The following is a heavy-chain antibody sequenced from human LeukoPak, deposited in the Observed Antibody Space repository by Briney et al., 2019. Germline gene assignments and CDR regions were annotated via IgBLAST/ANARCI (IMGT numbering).Heavy chain of an antibody. D-gene: IGHD1-26*01. Sequence: KTGGSLRLSCAASGFTFSDYTMNRVRQAPAKGLEWVSAISSHSSYIYYADSVKGRFTISRDNAKNSLYLQMNSLRAEDTAVYYCARAAILLVGGSTGAFDIWGRGTMVIVSS. V-gene: IGHV3-21*01. CDR1: GFTFSDYT. J-gene: IGHJ3*02. CDR3: ARAAILLVGGSTGAFDI. CDR2: ISSHSSYI.